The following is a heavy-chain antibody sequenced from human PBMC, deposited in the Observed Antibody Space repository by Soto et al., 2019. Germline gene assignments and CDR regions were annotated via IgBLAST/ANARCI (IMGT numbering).Heavy chain of an antibody. J-gene: IGHJ4*02. V-gene: IGHV5-10-1*01. CDR3: ARLTSYGYYFDY. CDR2: VDPSDSYT. CDR1: GYSFTSYW. D-gene: IGHD5-18*01. Sequence: GESLKISCKGSGYSFTSYWISWVRQMPGKGLEWMGRVDPSDSYTNYSPSFQGHVTISADKSISTAYLQWSSLKASDTAMYHCARLTSYGYYFDYWGQGTLVTVSS.